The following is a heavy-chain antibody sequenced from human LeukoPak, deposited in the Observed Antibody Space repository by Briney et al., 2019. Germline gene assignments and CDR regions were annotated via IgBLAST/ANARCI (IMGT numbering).Heavy chain of an antibody. CDR3: ARVGYSSSY. CDR1: GGSISSYY. CDR2: IYYSGST. D-gene: IGHD6-13*01. J-gene: IGHJ4*02. V-gene: IGHV4-59*01. Sequence: SETLSLTCTVSGGSISSYYWSWVRQPPGKGLEWIGYIYYSGSTNYNPSLKSRVTISVDTSKNQFSLKLSSVTAADTAVYYCARVGYSSSYWGQGTLVTVSS.